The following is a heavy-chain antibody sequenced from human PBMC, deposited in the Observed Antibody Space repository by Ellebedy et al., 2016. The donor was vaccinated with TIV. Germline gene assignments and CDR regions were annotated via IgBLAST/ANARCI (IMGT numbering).Heavy chain of an antibody. D-gene: IGHD4/OR15-4a*01. CDR3: ARRRTPDYDYYGMDV. CDR1: GGSISRSTYH. V-gene: IGHV4-39*01. CDR2: LSYSGST. Sequence: SETLSLTCTVSGGSISRSTYHWGWIRQPPGKGLEWIATLSYSGSTYYNPSLKGRVSISVDTSKNHFSLKLRSVTVADTAVYYCARRRTPDYDYYGMDVWGQGTTVSVSS. J-gene: IGHJ6*02.